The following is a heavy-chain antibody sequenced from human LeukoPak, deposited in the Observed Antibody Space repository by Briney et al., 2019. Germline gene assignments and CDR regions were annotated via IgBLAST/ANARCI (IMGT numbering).Heavy chain of an antibody. V-gene: IGHV3-23*01. Sequence: GGSLRLSCVASGFTFSKYTMSWVRQAPGKGLEWVSGIYGGVTGTTFYAESVKGRFTISRDNSKNTLYLQMNSLRDEDTAVYYCAKESMGYDPDWFDPWGQGTLVTVSS. CDR2: IYGGVTGTT. J-gene: IGHJ5*02. CDR1: GFTFSKYT. CDR3: AKESMGYDPDWFDP. D-gene: IGHD3-16*01.